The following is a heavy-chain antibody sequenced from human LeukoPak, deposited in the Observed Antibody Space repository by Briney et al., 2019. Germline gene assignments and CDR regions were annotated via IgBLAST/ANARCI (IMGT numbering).Heavy chain of an antibody. CDR2: INAGNGNT. D-gene: IGHD6-6*01. CDR3: AKSGLSSSPRAYFDY. CDR1: GYTFTSYA. J-gene: IGHJ4*02. Sequence: VASVKVSCKASGYTFTSYAMHWVRQAPGQRLEWMGWINAGNGNTKYSQKFQGRVTITRDTSASTAYMELSSPRSEDTAVYYCAKSGLSSSPRAYFDYWGQGTLVTVSS. V-gene: IGHV1-3*01.